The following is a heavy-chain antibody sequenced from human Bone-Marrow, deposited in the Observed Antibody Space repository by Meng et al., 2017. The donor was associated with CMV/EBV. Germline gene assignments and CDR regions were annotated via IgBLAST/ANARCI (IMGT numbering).Heavy chain of an antibody. CDR1: GGTFSSYT. J-gene: IGHJ4*02. V-gene: IGHV1-69*02. CDR3: ARVGHYYDSSGYYYPY. Sequence: SVKVSCKASGGTFSSYTISWVRQAPGQGLEWMGRIIPILGIANYAQKFQGRVTITADKSTSTAYMELSSLRSEDTAVYYCARVGHYYDSSGYYYPYWGQGQLVNVAS. D-gene: IGHD3-22*01. CDR2: IIPILGIA.